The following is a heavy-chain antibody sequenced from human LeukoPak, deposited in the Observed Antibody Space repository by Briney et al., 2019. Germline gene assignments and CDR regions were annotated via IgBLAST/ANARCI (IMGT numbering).Heavy chain of an antibody. J-gene: IGHJ4*02. D-gene: IGHD2-21*02. CDR2: ISNGYT. Sequence: ASVKVSCRASGYTFTNFGISWVRQAPGQGLEWMGWISNGYTKYAQKFQDRFTMTADTSTTTAYMELRSLTSDDTAVYYCARDHPVTTIPDYGGQGPLVTVSS. CDR1: GYTFTNFG. V-gene: IGHV1-18*01. CDR3: ARDHPVTTIPDY.